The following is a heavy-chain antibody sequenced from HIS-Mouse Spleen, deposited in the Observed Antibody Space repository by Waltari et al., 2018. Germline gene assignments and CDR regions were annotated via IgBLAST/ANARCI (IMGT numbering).Heavy chain of an antibody. V-gene: IGHV1-2*02. D-gene: IGHD6-6*01. J-gene: IGHJ4*02. CDR3: ARVYSSSWRGFDY. CDR1: GYTFTGSY. Sequence: QVQLVQSGAEVKKPGASVKVSCKASGYTFTGSYMHWVRQAPGQGLEWMGCVNPNRGDKNYAQKFQGRVTMTRDTAISTAYMELSRLGSDDTAVYCCARVYSSSWRGFDYWGQGTLVTVSS. CDR2: VNPNRGDK.